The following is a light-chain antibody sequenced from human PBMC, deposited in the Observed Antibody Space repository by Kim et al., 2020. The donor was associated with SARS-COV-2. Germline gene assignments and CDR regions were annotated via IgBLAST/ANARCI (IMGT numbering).Light chain of an antibody. CDR3: NSRDSSGHPWV. J-gene: IGLJ3*02. V-gene: IGLV3-19*01. Sequence: ALGQTVRITCQGDSLRSYYATWYQQKPGQAPVLVIYGKNNRPSGIPDRFSGSSSGNTASLTITGAHAEDEADYYCNSRDSSGHPWVFGGGTKLTVL. CDR1: SLRSYY. CDR2: GKN.